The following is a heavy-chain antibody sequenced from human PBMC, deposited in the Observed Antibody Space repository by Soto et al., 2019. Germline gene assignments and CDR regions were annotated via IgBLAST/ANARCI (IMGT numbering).Heavy chain of an antibody. CDR2: ISGSGGST. Sequence: EVQLLESGGGLVQPGGSLRLSCAASGFTFSSYAMSWVRQAPGKGLEWVSAISGSGGSTYYADSVKGRFTISRDNSKNTLYLQMNSLRAEDTAVYYCAKDEGDYGTYYYYYMDVWGKGTTVTVSS. CDR1: GFTFSSYA. CDR3: AKDEGDYGTYYYYYMDV. J-gene: IGHJ6*03. D-gene: IGHD4-17*01. V-gene: IGHV3-23*01.